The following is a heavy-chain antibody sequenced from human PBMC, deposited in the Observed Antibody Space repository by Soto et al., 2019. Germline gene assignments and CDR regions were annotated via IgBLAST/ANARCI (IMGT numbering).Heavy chain of an antibody. CDR1: GYTFINYL. J-gene: IGHJ4*02. Sequence: QVQLVQSGGEVKKPGASMKVSCKASGYTFINYLISWVRQAPGQGLEWMGWISADSGNTNYAQKFQGRVTLTTDTSTNTAYMDLRSLRSDDTATYYCARGRPVGHCSGVTCYNFDYWGQGTLVTVSS. CDR2: ISADSGNT. CDR3: ARGRPVGHCSGVTCYNFDY. V-gene: IGHV1-18*01. D-gene: IGHD2-15*01.